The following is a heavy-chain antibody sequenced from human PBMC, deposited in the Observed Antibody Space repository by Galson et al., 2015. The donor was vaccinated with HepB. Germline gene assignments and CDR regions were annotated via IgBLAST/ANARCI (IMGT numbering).Heavy chain of an antibody. J-gene: IGHJ4*02. D-gene: IGHD2-2*01. CDR2: IIPILGIA. Sequence: SVKVSCKASGGTFSSYTISWVRQAPGQGLEWMGRIIPILGIANYAQKFQGRVTITADKSTSTAYMELSSLRSEDTAVYYCTRDPLLGSSTSTQAHWGQGTLVTVSS. CDR1: GGTFSSYT. V-gene: IGHV1-69*04. CDR3: TRDPLLGSSTSTQAH.